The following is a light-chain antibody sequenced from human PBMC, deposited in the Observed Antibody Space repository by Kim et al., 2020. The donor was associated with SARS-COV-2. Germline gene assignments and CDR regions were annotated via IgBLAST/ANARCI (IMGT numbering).Light chain of an antibody. CDR3: QQRSNWPRGT. CDR1: QSVSSY. Sequence: EIVLTQSPATLSLSPGERATLSCRASQSVSSYLAWYQQKPGQAPRLLIYDASNRATGIPARFSGSGSGTDFTLTISSLGPEDFAVYYCQQRSNWPRGTFGGGTKVDIK. V-gene: IGKV3-11*01. J-gene: IGKJ4*01. CDR2: DAS.